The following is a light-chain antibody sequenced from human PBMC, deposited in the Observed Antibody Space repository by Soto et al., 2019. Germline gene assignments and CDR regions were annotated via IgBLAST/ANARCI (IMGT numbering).Light chain of an antibody. CDR3: RSYTSSTTVV. CDR1: SSDVGGYNY. J-gene: IGLJ2*01. CDR2: DVS. V-gene: IGLV2-14*01. Sequence: QSALTQPASVSGSPGQSITISCTGTSSDVGGYNYVSWYQQHPGKAPKLMIYDVSNRPSGVSNRFSGSKSGNTASLTISGLQAEDEADYYCRSYTSSTTVVFRGGTKLTVL.